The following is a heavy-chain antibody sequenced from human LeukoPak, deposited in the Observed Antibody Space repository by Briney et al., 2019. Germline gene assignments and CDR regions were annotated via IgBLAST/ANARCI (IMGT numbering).Heavy chain of an antibody. D-gene: IGHD3-16*01. V-gene: IGHV4-59*01. CDR2: FYNSGRS. CDR3: TRGAGWLIDY. CDR1: DDSISDYY. J-gene: IGHJ4*02. Sequence: PSETLSLTCTVSDDSISDYYRGWIRQPPGKGLEWIGYFYNSGRSTYNPSLKGRVTISADTSKNHFSLKLNSVTTADTAVYYCTRGAGWLIDYWGQGTLVTVSS.